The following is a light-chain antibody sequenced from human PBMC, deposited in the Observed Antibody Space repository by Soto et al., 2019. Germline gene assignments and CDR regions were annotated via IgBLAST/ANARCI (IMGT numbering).Light chain of an antibody. V-gene: IGKV3-11*01. Sequence: EIVLTQSPATLSSFPGDRVTLSCRASQAVNTRLAWYQHRPGQAPRRLIYLASNRAAGVPARFSGSGSGTDFTLTISDVEPEDFGDYYCHQRQSWPRTFGQGTTVDI. CDR3: HQRQSWPRT. CDR1: QAVNTR. J-gene: IGKJ1*01. CDR2: LAS.